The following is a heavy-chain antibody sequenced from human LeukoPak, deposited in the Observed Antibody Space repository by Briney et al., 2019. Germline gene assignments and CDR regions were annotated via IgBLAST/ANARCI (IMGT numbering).Heavy chain of an antibody. CDR3: AGDRNSDWYSPLDY. CDR1: GFTFSSYA. D-gene: IGHD6-19*01. CDR2: VTATGDTA. V-gene: IGHV3-23*01. J-gene: IGHJ4*02. Sequence: GGSLRLSCAASGFTFSSYAMSWVRQAPGKGLEWVAIVTATGDTAYYADSVKGRFTISRDNSRNTVYMQMDSLRAEDTAIYYCAGDRNSDWYSPLDYWGQGSQVTVSP.